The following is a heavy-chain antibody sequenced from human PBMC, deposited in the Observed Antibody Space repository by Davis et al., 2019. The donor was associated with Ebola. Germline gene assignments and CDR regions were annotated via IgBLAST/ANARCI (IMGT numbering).Heavy chain of an antibody. CDR3: AHRHYGSGSYSFFDY. CDR2: IYGDDIK. J-gene: IGHJ4*02. V-gene: IGHV2-5*08. CDR1: GFSLSTSGMR. Sequence: SGPTLVKPTQTLTLTCTFSGFSLSTSGMRVSWIRQPPGKALEWLAVIYGDDIKRYSPSLRSRLTITKDTSKNQVVLTMTKMDPVDTATYYCAHRHYGSGSYSFFDYWGQGALVTVSS. D-gene: IGHD3-10*01.